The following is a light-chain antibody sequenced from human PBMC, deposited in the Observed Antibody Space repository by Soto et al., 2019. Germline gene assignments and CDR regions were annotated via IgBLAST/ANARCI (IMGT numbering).Light chain of an antibody. CDR3: QLYDYSPRFT. V-gene: IGKV3-20*01. Sequence: EIVLTQSPGTLSLSPGERATLSCRASQSIPTSYLSWYQKKPDQPPRLLIYGTSTRATGIPDRFSGSGSGTDFILTISGLEPEDFAVYYCQLYDYSPRFTFGQGTKVEIK. J-gene: IGKJ2*01. CDR2: GTS. CDR1: QSIPTSY.